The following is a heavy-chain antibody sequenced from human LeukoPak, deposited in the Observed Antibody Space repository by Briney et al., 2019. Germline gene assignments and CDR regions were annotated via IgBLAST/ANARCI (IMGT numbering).Heavy chain of an antibody. D-gene: IGHD3-16*02. CDR3: ARGVRVWGTYRYSGYAFDI. V-gene: IGHV3-21*01. J-gene: IGHJ3*02. Sequence: GGSLRLSCAASGFTFSSYSMNWVRQAPGKGLEWVSSISSSSSYIYYADSVKGRFTISRDNAKNPLYLQMKSLRAEDTAVYYCARGVRVWGTYRYSGYAFDIWGQGTMVTVSS. CDR1: GFTFSSYS. CDR2: ISSSSSYI.